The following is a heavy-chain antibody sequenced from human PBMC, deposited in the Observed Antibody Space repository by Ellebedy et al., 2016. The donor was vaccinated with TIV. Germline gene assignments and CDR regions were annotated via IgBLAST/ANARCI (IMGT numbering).Heavy chain of an antibody. CDR2: IYYSGST. D-gene: IGHD1-26*01. V-gene: IGHV4-39*07. Sequence: SETLSLXCTVSGGSISSSSYYWGWIRQPPGKGLEWIGSIYYSGSTYYNPSLKSRVTISVDTSKNQFSLKLSSVTAADTAVYYCASSWVGALDYWGQGTLVTVSS. CDR1: GGSISSSSYY. J-gene: IGHJ4*02. CDR3: ASSWVGALDY.